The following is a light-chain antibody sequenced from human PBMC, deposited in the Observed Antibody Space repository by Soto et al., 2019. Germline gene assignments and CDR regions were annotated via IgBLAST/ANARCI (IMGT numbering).Light chain of an antibody. CDR2: DVS. CDR1: SSDVGGYNY. J-gene: IGLJ1*01. V-gene: IGLV2-11*01. Sequence: QSVLTQPRSVSGSPGQSVTISCTGTSSDVGGYNYVSWYQEHPGRAPKLMIYDVSIRPSGVPDRFSGSKSGNTASLTISGLLAEDEADYYCCSYAGTSSSFVFGSGTKVTVL. CDR3: CSYAGTSSSFV.